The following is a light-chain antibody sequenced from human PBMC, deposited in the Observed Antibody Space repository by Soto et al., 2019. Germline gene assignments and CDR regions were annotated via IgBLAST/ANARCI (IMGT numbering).Light chain of an antibody. J-gene: IGLJ1*01. CDR1: SSDVGGYNY. V-gene: IGLV2-14*01. CDR2: DVS. CDR3: SSYTSSSTPYYV. Sequence: QSALTQPASVSGSPGQSITLSCTGTSSDVGGYNYVSWYQQHPGKAPNLMIYDVSNRPSGVSNRFSGSKSGNTASLTISGLQAEDDADYYCSSYTSSSTPYYVFGTGTKVTVL.